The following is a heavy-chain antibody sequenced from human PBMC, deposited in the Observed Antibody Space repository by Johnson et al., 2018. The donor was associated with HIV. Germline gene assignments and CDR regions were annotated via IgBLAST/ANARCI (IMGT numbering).Heavy chain of an antibody. D-gene: IGHD1-7*01. CDR3: ARVEWELELLGAFDI. Sequence: VQLVESGGGVVQPGRSLRLSCAASGFTFSNYAMNWVRQAPGKGLEWVSGISNSGGSTYFADSVKGRFTISRDNSKNTLYLQMNSLRAEDTAVYYCARVEWELELLGAFDIWGQGTMVTVSS. J-gene: IGHJ3*02. V-gene: IGHV3-23*04. CDR1: GFTFSNYA. CDR2: ISNSGGST.